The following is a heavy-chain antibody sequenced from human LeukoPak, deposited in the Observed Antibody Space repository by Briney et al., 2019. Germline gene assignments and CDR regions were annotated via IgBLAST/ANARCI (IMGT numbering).Heavy chain of an antibody. Sequence: ASVKVSCKASGFMVSKYGIIWVRQAPRQGFEWLGWISGPNGDTYYTRRFQGRFTLSPDTFTNTVYMELRSLISDDTAVYFCARVTSPARRGRTLVAAAATPFDFWGQGTLVTVSS. CDR1: GFMVSKYG. CDR2: ISGPNGDT. J-gene: IGHJ4*02. D-gene: IGHD6-13*01. V-gene: IGHV1-18*04. CDR3: ARVTSPARRGRTLVAAAATPFDF.